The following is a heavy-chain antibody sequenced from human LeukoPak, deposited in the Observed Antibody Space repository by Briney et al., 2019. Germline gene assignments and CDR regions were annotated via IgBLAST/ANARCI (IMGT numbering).Heavy chain of an antibody. Sequence: PSETLSLTCAVYGGSFSGYYWSWIRQPPGKGLEWIGEINHGGSTNYNPSLKSRVTISVDTSKNQFSLKLSSVTAADTAVYYCARRRWLQTSHFDYWGQGTLVTVSS. CDR1: GGSFSGYY. J-gene: IGHJ4*02. CDR2: INHGGST. D-gene: IGHD5-24*01. CDR3: ARRRWLQTSHFDY. V-gene: IGHV4-34*01.